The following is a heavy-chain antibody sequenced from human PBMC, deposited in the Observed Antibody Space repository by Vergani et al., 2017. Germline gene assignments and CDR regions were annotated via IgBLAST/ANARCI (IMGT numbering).Heavy chain of an antibody. Sequence: EVQLVESGGGLVQPGGSLRLSCAASGFTVSSNYMSWVCQAPGKGLEWVSVIYSGGSTYYADSVKGRFTISRDNSKNTLYLQMNSLRAEDTAVYYCARDLGYCSSTSCRHPYYYYYGMDVWGQGTTVTVSS. CDR2: IYSGGST. V-gene: IGHV3-66*02. CDR3: ARDLGYCSSTSCRHPYYYYYGMDV. D-gene: IGHD2-2*01. CDR1: GFTVSSNY. J-gene: IGHJ6*02.